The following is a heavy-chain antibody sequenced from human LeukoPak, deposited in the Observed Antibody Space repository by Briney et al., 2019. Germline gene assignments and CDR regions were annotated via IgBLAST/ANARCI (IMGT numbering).Heavy chain of an antibody. Sequence: SETLSLTCAVYGGSFSGYYWSWIRQPPGKGLEWIGEINHSGSTNYNPSLKSRVTISVDTSKNQFSLKMSSVTAADTAVYHCARGGVGIAARRFDYWGQGTLVTVSS. CDR2: INHSGST. V-gene: IGHV4-34*01. J-gene: IGHJ4*02. D-gene: IGHD6-6*01. CDR1: GGSFSGYY. CDR3: ARGGVGIAARRFDY.